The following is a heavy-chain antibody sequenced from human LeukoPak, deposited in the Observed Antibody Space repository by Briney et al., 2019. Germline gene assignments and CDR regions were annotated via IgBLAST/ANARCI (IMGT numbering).Heavy chain of an antibody. J-gene: IGHJ4*02. V-gene: IGHV5-51*01. Sequence: GESLKISCKGSGYSFTNYWIGWVRQMPGKGLEWMGVIYPGDSDTRYSPSFQGQVTISADKSISTAYLQWSSLKASGIAMYYCARASGIVVVPSAYGGYFDYWGQGTLVTVSS. CDR1: GYSFTNYW. CDR3: ARASGIVVVPSAYGGYFDY. D-gene: IGHD2-2*01. CDR2: IYPGDSDT.